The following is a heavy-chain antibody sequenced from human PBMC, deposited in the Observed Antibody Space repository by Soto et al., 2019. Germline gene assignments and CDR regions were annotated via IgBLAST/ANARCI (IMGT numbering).Heavy chain of an antibody. D-gene: IGHD6-19*01. CDR2: FNPSGLST. J-gene: IGHJ4*02. V-gene: IGHV1-46*01. CDR1: GSITNHH. CDR3: AKVTHRGPIAVAGPLGS. Sequence: QVHLVQSGAEVKKPGASVNVFCQASGSITNHHMHWVRQAPGQGLEWMGIFNPSGLSTTYAQKFQGRVTITRDTSTSTVYMELSSLTSEDTAVYFCAKVTHRGPIAVAGPLGSWGQGTLVIVSS.